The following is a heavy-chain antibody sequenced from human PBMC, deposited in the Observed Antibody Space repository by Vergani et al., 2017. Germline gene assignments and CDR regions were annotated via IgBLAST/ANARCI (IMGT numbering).Heavy chain of an antibody. J-gene: IGHJ4*02. CDR2: ISSSGSTI. D-gene: IGHD3-22*01. Sequence: EVQLVESGGGLVQPGGSLRLSCAASGFTFSSYEMNWVRQAPGKGLEWVSYISSSGSTIYYADSVKGRFTISRDNAKNSLYLQMNSLRAEDTAVYYCAKASSITMIVVVIRELVDPFDYWGQGTLVTVSS. V-gene: IGHV3-48*03. CDR1: GFTFSSYE. CDR3: AKASSITMIVVVIRELVDPFDY.